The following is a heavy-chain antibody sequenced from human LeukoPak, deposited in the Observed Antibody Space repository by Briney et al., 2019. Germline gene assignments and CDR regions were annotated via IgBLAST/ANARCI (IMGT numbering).Heavy chain of an antibody. CDR2: SCGRATNT. J-gene: IGHJ4*02. D-gene: IGHD2-15*01. CDR1: GYPFSNYG. CDR3: AREGGGYRLFEF. V-gene: IGHV3-48*04. Sequence: GGSLRLSCAASGYPFSNYGMDWVRQTAGRGLEWISYSCGRATNTEYADSVKARFNISRDNAENTLYLQMDNLRAEDTAVYYCAREGGGYRLFEFWGQGLLVTVSS.